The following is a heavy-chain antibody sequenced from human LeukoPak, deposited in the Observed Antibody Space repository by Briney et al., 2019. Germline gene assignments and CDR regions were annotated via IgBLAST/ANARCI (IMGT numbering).Heavy chain of an antibody. Sequence: SETLSLTCTVSDYSISSGYYWGWIRQSPGKGLEWIGTIYHSGSTNYNPSLKSRVTISVDVSKNQFSLKLSSVTAADTAVYYCASLPGDYVWGSQSSYWGQGTLVTVSS. CDR1: DYSISSGYY. CDR2: IYHSGST. V-gene: IGHV4-38-2*02. J-gene: IGHJ4*02. CDR3: ASLPGDYVWGSQSSY. D-gene: IGHD3-16*01.